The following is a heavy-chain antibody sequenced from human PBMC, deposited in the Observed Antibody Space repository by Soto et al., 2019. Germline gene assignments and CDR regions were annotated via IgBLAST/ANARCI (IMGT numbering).Heavy chain of an antibody. J-gene: IGHJ4*02. CDR1: GFTFSSYA. CDR2: ISGGGGST. CDR3: ATSYYDFWSGYYYFDY. D-gene: IGHD3-3*01. V-gene: IGHV3-23*01. Sequence: GGSLRLSCAASGFTFSSYAMSWVRQAPGKGLEWVSAISGGGGSTYYADSVKGRFTISRDNSKNTLYLQMNSLRAEDTVVYYCATSYYDFWSGYYYFDYWGQGTLVTVSS.